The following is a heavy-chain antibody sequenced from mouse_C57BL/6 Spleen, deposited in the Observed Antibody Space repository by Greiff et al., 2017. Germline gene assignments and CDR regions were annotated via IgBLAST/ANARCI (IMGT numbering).Heavy chain of an antibody. CDR1: GYTFTDYN. CDR2: INPNNGGT. Sequence: VHVKQSGPELVKPGASVKIPCKASGYTFTDYNMDWVKQSHGKSLEWIGDINPNNGGTIYNQKFKGKATLTVDKSSSTAYMELRSLTSEDTAVYYCARDDYNAMDYWGQGTSVTVSS. J-gene: IGHJ4*01. V-gene: IGHV1-18*01. CDR3: ARDDYNAMDY.